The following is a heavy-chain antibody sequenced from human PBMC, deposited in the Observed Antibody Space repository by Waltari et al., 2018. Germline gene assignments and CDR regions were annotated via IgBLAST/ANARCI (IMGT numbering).Heavy chain of an antibody. CDR3: AKESRIVAGATPDY. V-gene: IGHV3-23*01. CDR1: GFTFSSYA. J-gene: IGHJ4*02. D-gene: IGHD1-26*01. Sequence: EVQLLESGGGLVQPGGSLRLSCAASGFTFSSYALSLGRQAPGKGLEWVSAISGSGGSTYYADSVKGRFTISRDNSKNTLYLQMNSLRAEDTAVYYCAKESRIVAGATPDYWGQGTLVTVSS. CDR2: ISGSGGST.